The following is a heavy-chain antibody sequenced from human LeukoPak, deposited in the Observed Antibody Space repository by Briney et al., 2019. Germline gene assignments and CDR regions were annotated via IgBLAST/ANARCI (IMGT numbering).Heavy chain of an antibody. J-gene: IGHJ4*02. V-gene: IGHV3-73*01. CDR1: GFTFSDSA. CDR2: IRTKANTYAT. Sequence: GGSLKLSCAASGFTFSDSAIHWVRQASGKGLEWVGRIRTKANTYATAYAASVKGRFTISRDDSENTAYLQMTSLKTDDTAVYYCARGLGGTGARYFDYWGQGTLVTVSS. D-gene: IGHD3/OR15-3a*01. CDR3: ARGLGGTGARYFDY.